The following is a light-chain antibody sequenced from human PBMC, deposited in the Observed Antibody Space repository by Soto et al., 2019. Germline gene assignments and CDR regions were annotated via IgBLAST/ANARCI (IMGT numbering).Light chain of an antibody. Sequence: QAVVTQPPSVSGAPGQRVTISCTGTSYNLGAGYDVHWYQQLPGAAPKLVIFGNRNRPSGVPERFSGSKSGTSASLAITGLQAEDEADYYCQAYDYSLTASVSGGGTKVTVL. CDR2: GNR. V-gene: IGLV1-40*01. J-gene: IGLJ3*02. CDR1: SYNLGAGYD. CDR3: QAYDYSLTASV.